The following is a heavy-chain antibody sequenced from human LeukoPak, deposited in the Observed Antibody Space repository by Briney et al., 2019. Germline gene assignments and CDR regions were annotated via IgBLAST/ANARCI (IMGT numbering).Heavy chain of an antibody. J-gene: IGHJ4*02. CDR3: ARDLSFDWFPYYFDY. V-gene: IGHV4-4*02. Sequence: SGTLSLTCAVSGGSISSSNWWSWVRQPPGKGLEWIGEIYHSGSTNYNPSLKSPVTISIDTSKNQFSLKVSSVTAADTAIYYCARDLSFDWFPYYFDYWGQGILVTVSS. D-gene: IGHD3-9*01. CDR2: IYHSGST. CDR1: GGSISSSNW.